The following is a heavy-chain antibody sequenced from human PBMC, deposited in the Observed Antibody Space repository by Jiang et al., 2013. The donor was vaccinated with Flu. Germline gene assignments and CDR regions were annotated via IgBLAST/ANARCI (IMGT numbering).Heavy chain of an antibody. Sequence: LLKPSETLSLTCTVSGGSISSSSYYWGWIRQPPGKGLEWIGSIYYSGSTYYNPSLKSRVTISVDTSKNQFSLKLSSVTAADTAVYYCARHSLTTMAIDYWGQGTLVTVSS. V-gene: IGHV4-39*01. D-gene: IGHD3-10*01. J-gene: IGHJ4*02. CDR1: GGSISSSSYY. CDR3: ARHSLTTMAIDY. CDR2: IYYSGST.